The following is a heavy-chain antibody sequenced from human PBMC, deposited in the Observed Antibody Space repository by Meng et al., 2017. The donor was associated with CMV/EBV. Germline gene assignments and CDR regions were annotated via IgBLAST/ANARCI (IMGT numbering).Heavy chain of an antibody. D-gene: IGHD3-10*01. CDR1: GFTFSSYA. J-gene: IGHJ4*02. CDR3: ASDRGFGDLDS. V-gene: IGHV3-30-3*01. Sequence: GESLKISCAASGFTFSSYAMHWVRQAPGKGLEWVAVISYDGSNKYYADSVKGRFTISRDNSKNTLYPQMNSLRAEDTAVYYCASDRGFGDLDSWGQGTLVTVSS. CDR2: ISYDGSNK.